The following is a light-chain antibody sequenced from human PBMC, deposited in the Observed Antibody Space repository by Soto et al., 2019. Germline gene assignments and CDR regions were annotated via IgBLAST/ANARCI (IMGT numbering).Light chain of an antibody. V-gene: IGLV2-23*02. J-gene: IGLJ1*01. CDR1: SSDVGSYKL. Sequence: QSVLTQPASVSGSPGQSITISCTGTSSDVGSYKLVSWYQQHPGKVPKLMIYEVSKRPSGVSNRFSGSKSGNTASLTISGLQAEDESDYYCCSYAGSSTYVFGTGTKGTVL. CDR2: EVS. CDR3: CSYAGSSTYV.